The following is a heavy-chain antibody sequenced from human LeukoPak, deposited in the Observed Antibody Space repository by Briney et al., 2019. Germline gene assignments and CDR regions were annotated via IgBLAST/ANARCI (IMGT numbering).Heavy chain of an antibody. CDR3: AREGHDSSGYSDY. D-gene: IGHD3-22*01. Sequence: GGSLRLSCAASGFTFSSYWMSWVRQAPGKGLEWVANIKQDGSEKYYVDSVKGRFTISRDNAKNSLYLQMNSLRAEDTALYHCAREGHDSSGYSDYWGQGTLVTVPS. CDR1: GFTFSSYW. J-gene: IGHJ4*02. V-gene: IGHV3-7*03. CDR2: IKQDGSEK.